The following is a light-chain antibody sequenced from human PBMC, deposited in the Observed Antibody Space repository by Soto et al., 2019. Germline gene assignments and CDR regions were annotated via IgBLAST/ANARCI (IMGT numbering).Light chain of an antibody. CDR3: CSYAGSNYA. J-gene: IGLJ1*01. V-gene: IGLV2-23*01. CDR2: EGS. CDR1: SSDVGSYNL. Sequence: QSVLTQPASVSGSPGQSITISCTGTSSDVGSYNLVSWYQQHPGKAPKLMIYEGSKRPSGVSNRFSGSKSGNTASLTISGLQAEDEADYYCCSYAGSNYACGTWTKVTVL.